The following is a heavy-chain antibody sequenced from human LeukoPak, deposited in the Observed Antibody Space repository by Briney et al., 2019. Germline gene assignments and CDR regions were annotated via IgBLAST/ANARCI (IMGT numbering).Heavy chain of an antibody. J-gene: IGHJ4*02. CDR3: AREDYGIDY. D-gene: IGHD3-16*01. CDR1: GYSISSGYY. CDR2: IYHSGST. Sequence: PSETLSLTCAVSGYSISSGYYWGWLRQPPGKGLEWIGSIYHSGSTYYNPSLKSRVTISVDTSKNQFSLKLSSVTAADTAVYYCAREDYGIDYWGQGTLVTVSS. V-gene: IGHV4-38-2*02.